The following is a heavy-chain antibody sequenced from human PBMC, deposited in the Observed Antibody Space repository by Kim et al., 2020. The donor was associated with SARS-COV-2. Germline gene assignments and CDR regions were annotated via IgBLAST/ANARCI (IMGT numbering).Heavy chain of an antibody. J-gene: IGHJ6*02. Sequence: GRFTISRDNAKNSLSLQMNSLRDEDTAVYYCARDNKNDFWSGYHYSGMDVWGQGTTVTVSS. CDR3: ARDNKNDFWSGYHYSGMDV. V-gene: IGHV3-48*03. D-gene: IGHD3-3*01.